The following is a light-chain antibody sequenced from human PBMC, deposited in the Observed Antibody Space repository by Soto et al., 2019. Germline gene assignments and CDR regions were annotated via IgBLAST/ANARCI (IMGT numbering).Light chain of an antibody. CDR2: GAS. CDR1: QSVNNDY. Sequence: ETVLTQSPGTLSLSPGERATLSCRATQSVNNDYLAWYQQRPGLAPRLLIFGASGRATGIPDRFSGSGSGTDFTLTISRLEPEEFAIYYCQQYGTSPLTFGGGTKVEIK. V-gene: IGKV3-20*01. J-gene: IGKJ4*01. CDR3: QQYGTSPLT.